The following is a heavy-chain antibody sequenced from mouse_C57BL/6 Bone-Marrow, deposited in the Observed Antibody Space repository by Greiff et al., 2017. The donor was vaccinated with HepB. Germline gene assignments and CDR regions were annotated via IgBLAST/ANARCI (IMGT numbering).Heavy chain of an antibody. CDR1: GYSITSGYD. CDR2: ISYSGST. D-gene: IGHD1-1*01. Sequence: EVMLVESGPGMVKPSQSLSLTCTVTGYSITSGYDWHWIRHFPGNKLEWMGYISYSGSTNYNPSLKSRISITHDTSKNHFFLKLNSVTTEDTATYYCARADYGWFAYWGQGTLVTVSA. J-gene: IGHJ3*01. V-gene: IGHV3-1*01. CDR3: ARADYGWFAY.